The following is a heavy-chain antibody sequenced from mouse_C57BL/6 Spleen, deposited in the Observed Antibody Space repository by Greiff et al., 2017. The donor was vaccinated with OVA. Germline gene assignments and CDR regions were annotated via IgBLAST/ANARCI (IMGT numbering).Heavy chain of an antibody. V-gene: IGHV1-64*01. CDR2: IHPNSGST. Sequence: QVQLQQPGAELVKPGASVKLSCKASGYTFTSYWMHWVKQRPGQGLEWIGMIHPNSGSTNYNEKFKSKATLTVDKSSSTAYMQLSSLTSEDSAVYYCVRGGYGSSPYYAMDYWGQETSVTVSS. J-gene: IGHJ4*01. CDR1: GYTFTSYW. D-gene: IGHD1-1*01. CDR3: VRGGYGSSPYYAMDY.